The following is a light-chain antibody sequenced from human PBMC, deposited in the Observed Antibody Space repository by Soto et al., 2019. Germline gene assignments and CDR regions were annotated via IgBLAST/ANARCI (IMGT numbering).Light chain of an antibody. CDR3: QSYDSSLSGWV. V-gene: IGLV1-40*01. CDR2: GNS. J-gene: IGLJ3*02. Sequence: QSVLTQPPSVSGAPGQRVTISCTGSSSNIGAGYDVHWYQQLPGTAPKLLIQGNSNRPSGVPDRFSGSKSGTSASLAITGLQAEYEADYYCQSYDSSLSGWVFGGGTKLTVL. CDR1: SSNIGAGYD.